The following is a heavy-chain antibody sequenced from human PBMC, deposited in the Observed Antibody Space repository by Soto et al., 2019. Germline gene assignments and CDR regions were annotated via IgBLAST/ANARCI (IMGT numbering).Heavy chain of an antibody. CDR3: AREGYDDAFDI. V-gene: IGHV4-59*01. CDR1: GGSISSYY. Sequence: PSETLSLTCTVSGGSISSYYWSWIRQPPGKGLEWIGYIYYSGSTNYNPSLKSRVTISVDTSKNQFSLKLSSVTAADTAVYYCAREGYDDAFDIWGQGTMVTVSS. CDR2: IYYSGST. J-gene: IGHJ3*02. D-gene: IGHD1-1*01.